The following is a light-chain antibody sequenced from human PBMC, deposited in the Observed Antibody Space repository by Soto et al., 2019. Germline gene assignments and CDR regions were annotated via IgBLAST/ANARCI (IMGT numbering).Light chain of an antibody. J-gene: IGLJ1*01. CDR3: CSYAGSYTLYA. V-gene: IGLV2-11*01. CDR1: SSDVGNYNY. Sequence: QSALTQPRSVSGSPGQSVTIPCTGTSSDVGNYNYVSWFQQYPGKAPKLMIYDVDKRPSGVPDRFSGSKSGNTASLTISGLQDDHEADYYCCSYAGSYTLYAFGTGTKLTVL. CDR2: DVD.